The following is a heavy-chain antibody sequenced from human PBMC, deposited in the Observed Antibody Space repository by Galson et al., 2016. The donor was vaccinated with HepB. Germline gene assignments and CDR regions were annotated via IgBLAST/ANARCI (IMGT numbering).Heavy chain of an antibody. CDR3: ARDVAVVARTSWYFDL. CDR2: INKDGSEK. V-gene: IGHV3-7*01. J-gene: IGHJ2*01. CDR1: AFSFSTYY. D-gene: IGHD2-15*01. Sequence: SLRLSCAASAFSFSTYYMTWVRQAPGKGLEWVANINKDGSEKYYVESVKGRFTISRDNSKNTLYLQMNSLRPEDTAVYYCARDVAVVARTSWYFDLWGRGTLVTVPS.